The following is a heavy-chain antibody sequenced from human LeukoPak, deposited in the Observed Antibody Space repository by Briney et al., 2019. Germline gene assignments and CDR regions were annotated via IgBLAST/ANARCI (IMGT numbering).Heavy chain of an antibody. CDR3: GRIAINANNGMDV. CDR2: IRTSGDT. CDR1: GFIFSSYA. D-gene: IGHD1/OR15-1a*01. Sequence: PGWSLRLSCAASGFIFSSYAISWVRQAPGKGLEWVSGIRTSGDTFYADSVKGRFTISRDISKNTVYLQMNSLRTEDTAVYYCGRIAINANNGMDVWGQGTTVTVSS. J-gene: IGHJ6*02. V-gene: IGHV3-23*01.